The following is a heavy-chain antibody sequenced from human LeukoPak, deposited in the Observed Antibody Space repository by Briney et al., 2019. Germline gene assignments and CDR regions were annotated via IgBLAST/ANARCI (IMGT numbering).Heavy chain of an antibody. CDR1: GGSISSSSYY. CDR3: ARGSGIAAAGRRFDP. J-gene: IGHJ5*02. D-gene: IGHD6-13*01. V-gene: IGHV4-31*03. CDR2: IYYSGST. Sequence: SETLSLTCSVSGGSISSSSYYWSWIRQHPGKGLEWIGYIYYSGSTYYNPSLKSRVTISVDTSKNQFSLKLSSVTAADTAVYYCARGSGIAAAGRRFDPWGQGTLVTVSS.